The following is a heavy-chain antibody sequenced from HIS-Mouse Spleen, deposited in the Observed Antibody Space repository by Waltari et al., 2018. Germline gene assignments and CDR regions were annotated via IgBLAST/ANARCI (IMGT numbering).Heavy chain of an antibody. Sequence: QVQLVQSGAEVKRPGASVKVSCKASGYTFTCYYLHWVRQAPGQGLEWMGWINPNSGGTNYAQKFQGRVTMTRDTSISTAYMELSRLRSDDTAVYYCARDRPGAGYWYFDLWGRGTLVTVS. CDR2: INPNSGGT. J-gene: IGHJ2*01. V-gene: IGHV1-2*02. CDR3: ARDRPGAGYWYFDL. CDR1: GYTFTCYY. D-gene: IGHD6-6*01.